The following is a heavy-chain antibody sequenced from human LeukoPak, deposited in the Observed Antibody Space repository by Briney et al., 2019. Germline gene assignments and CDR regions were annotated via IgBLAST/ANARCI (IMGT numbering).Heavy chain of an antibody. D-gene: IGHD3-16*01. V-gene: IGHV4-39*01. J-gene: IGHJ4*02. CDR3: TRRWGSGPFDY. CDR2: IYYSGST. CDR1: GGSISSSSYY. Sequence: SETLSLTCTVSGGSISSSSYYWGWIRQPPGKGLEWIGSIYYSGSTYYNPSLKSRVTMSVDTSKNQFSLKLSSVTAADTAVYYCTRRWGSGPFDYWGQGTQVTVSS.